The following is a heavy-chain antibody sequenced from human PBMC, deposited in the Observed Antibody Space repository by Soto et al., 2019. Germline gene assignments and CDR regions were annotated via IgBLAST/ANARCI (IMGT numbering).Heavy chain of an antibody. CDR2: ITDSGGST. D-gene: IGHD6-13*01. J-gene: IGHJ4*02. Sequence: GGSLRLSCAASGFTFSSYAMSWVRQAPGKGLEWVSGITDSGGSTYYAESVKGRFTISRDNSKNTLYLQMNSLRVEDTAVYYCARVDRSSSWYVDYWGQGTLVTVSS. CDR1: GFTFSSYA. V-gene: IGHV3-23*01. CDR3: ARVDRSSSWYVDY.